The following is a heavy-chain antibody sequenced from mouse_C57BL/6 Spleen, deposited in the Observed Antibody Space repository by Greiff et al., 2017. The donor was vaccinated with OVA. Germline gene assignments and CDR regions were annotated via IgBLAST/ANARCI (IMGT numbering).Heavy chain of an antibody. J-gene: IGHJ4*01. V-gene: IGHV5-6*01. CDR3: GRDYGNYAMDY. Sequence: VQLKESGGDLVKPGGSLKLSCAASGFTFSSYGMSWVRQTPDKRLEWVATISRGGSYTYYPDSVKGRFTISRDNAKNTLYLQMSSLKAEDTAMYYCGRDYGNYAMDYWGQGTSGTVSS. CDR2: ISRGGSYT. D-gene: IGHD2-1*01. CDR1: GFTFSSYG.